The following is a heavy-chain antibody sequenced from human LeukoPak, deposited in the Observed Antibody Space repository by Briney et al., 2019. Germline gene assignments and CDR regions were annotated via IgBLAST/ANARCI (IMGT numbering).Heavy chain of an antibody. J-gene: IGHJ3*02. CDR3: AREGYYVAFDI. V-gene: IGHV3-48*02. Sequence: PGGSLRLSCAASGFTFSSFIMNWVRQAPGKGLEWVSYIGDNSAIYYAATVKDRFTISRDNAKNSLSLQMNSLRDEDTAVYYCAREGYYVAFDIWGQGTMGPVSS. D-gene: IGHD3-10*02. CDR1: GFTFSSFI. CDR2: IGDNSAI.